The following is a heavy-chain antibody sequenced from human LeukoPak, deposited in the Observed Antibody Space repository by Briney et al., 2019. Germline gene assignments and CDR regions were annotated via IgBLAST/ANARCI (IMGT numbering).Heavy chain of an antibody. V-gene: IGHV3-23*01. CDR1: GFTFRDYA. CDR3: ARDKYGDQIIDSYYYMDV. Sequence: QSGGSLRLSCAVSGFTFRDYAMSWVRQAPGKGLVWVSAISGSGTRSYYSDSAKGRFTISRDNSKNALYLQINSLRAEDAAIYYCARDKYGDQIIDSYYYMDVWGNGTTVTVSS. J-gene: IGHJ6*03. CDR2: ISGSGTRS. D-gene: IGHD2-15*01.